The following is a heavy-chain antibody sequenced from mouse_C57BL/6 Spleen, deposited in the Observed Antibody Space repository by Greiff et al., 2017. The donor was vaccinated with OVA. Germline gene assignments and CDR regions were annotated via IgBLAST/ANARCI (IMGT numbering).Heavy chain of an antibody. V-gene: IGHV1-85*01. CDR3: ARDWDAWFAY. Sequence: VQLQQSGPELVKPGASVKLSCKASGYTFTSYDINWVKQRPGQGLEWIGWIYPRAGSTKYNEKFKGKATLTVDTSSSTAYMELHSLTSEDSAVYFCARDWDAWFAYWGQGTLVTVSA. CDR1: GYTFTSYD. D-gene: IGHD4-1*01. CDR2: IYPRAGST. J-gene: IGHJ3*01.